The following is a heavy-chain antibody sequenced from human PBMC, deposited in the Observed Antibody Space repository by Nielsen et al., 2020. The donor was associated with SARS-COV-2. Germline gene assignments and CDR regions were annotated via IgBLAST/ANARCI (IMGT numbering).Heavy chain of an antibody. J-gene: IGHJ6*02. CDR2: ISWNSGSI. V-gene: IGHV3-9*01. CDR1: GFTFDDYA. Sequence: SLKISCAASGFTFDDYAMHWVRQAPGKGLEWVSGISWNSGSIGYADSVKGRFTISRDNAKNSLYLQMNSLRSEDTAVYYCARVLWTTPPYYYYGMDVWGQGTTVTVSS. D-gene: IGHD4-17*01. CDR3: ARVLWTTPPYYYYGMDV.